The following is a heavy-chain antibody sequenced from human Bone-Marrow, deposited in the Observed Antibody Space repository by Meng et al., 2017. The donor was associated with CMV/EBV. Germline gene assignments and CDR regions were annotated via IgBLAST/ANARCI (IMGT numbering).Heavy chain of an antibody. CDR3: ARDRIAAAGTHYYYYGMDV. CDR2: IYYSGST. J-gene: IGHJ6*02. V-gene: IGHV4-59*12. Sequence: SETLSLTCTVSGGSISSYYWSWIRQPPGKGLEWIGYIYYSGSTNYNPSLKSRVTMSVDTSKNQFSLKLSSVTAADTAVYCCARDRIAAAGTHYYYYGMDVWGQGTTVTVSS. CDR1: GGSISSYY. D-gene: IGHD6-13*01.